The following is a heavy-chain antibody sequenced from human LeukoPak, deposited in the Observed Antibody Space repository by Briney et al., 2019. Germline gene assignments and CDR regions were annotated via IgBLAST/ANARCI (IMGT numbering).Heavy chain of an antibody. CDR2: ISSSSSYI. V-gene: IGHV3-21*01. Sequence: GGSLRLSCAASGFTFSSYTVNWVRQAPGKGLEWVSSISSSSSYISYADSVKGRFTISRDSAKNSLSLQMNSLRAEDTAVYYCAREGIVLMVYHFDYWGQGTLVTVSS. D-gene: IGHD2-8*01. CDR3: AREGIVLMVYHFDY. CDR1: GFTFSSYT. J-gene: IGHJ4*02.